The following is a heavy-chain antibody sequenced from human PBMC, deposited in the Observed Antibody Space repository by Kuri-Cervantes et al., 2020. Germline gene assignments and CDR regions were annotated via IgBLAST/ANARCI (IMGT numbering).Heavy chain of an antibody. D-gene: IGHD5-24*01. V-gene: IGHV3-53*01. J-gene: IGHJ4*02. CDR3: ARVDESVFDY. CDR1: GFTVSSNY. CDR2: IYSGGST. Sequence: GESLKISCAASGFTVSSNYMSWVRQAPGKGLEWVSVIYSGGSTYYADSVKGRFTISRDNSKNTLYLQTNSLRAEDTAVYYCARVDESVFDYWGQGTLVTVSS.